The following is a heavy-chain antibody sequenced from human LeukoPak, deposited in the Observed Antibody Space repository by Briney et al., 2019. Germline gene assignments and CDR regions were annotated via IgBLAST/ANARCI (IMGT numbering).Heavy chain of an antibody. D-gene: IGHD3-3*01. Sequence: SETLSLTCAVYGGSFSGYYWSWIRQPPGKGLEWIGEINHSGSTNYNPSLKSRVTISVDTSKNQFSLKLSSVTAADTAVYYRARGSPYYDFWSGYHRDAFDIWGQGTMVTVSS. V-gene: IGHV4-34*01. CDR3: ARGSPYYDFWSGYHRDAFDI. CDR1: GGSFSGYY. J-gene: IGHJ3*02. CDR2: INHSGST.